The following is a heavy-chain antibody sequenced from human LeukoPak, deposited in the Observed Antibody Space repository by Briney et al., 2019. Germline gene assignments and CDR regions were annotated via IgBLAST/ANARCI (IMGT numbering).Heavy chain of an antibody. J-gene: IGHJ3*02. Sequence: SETLSHTRIGTGGSISRYHWRWIRPPPGKGLEWIGYIYYSGSTNYNPSLKSRVTISVDTSKNQFSLKLSSVTAADTAVYYCARTRPSTPLAIRMRYFDWLGGYDSFDSWGEGTMVTVYS. CDR3: ARTRPSTPLAIRMRYFDWLGGYDSFDS. V-gene: IGHV4-59*01. CDR2: IYYSGST. CDR1: GGSISRYH. D-gene: IGHD3-9*01.